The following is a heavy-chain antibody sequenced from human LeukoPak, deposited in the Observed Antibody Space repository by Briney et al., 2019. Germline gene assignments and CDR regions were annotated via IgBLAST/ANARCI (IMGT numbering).Heavy chain of an antibody. D-gene: IGHD2-21*02. J-gene: IGHJ6*03. CDR3: ARDCYSSSYYYYYMDV. CDR2: ISSSSLYI. Sequence: PGGSLRLSCAASGFTLSTYSLNWVRQAPGKGLEWVSSISSSSLYIYYADSVKGRFTISRDNAKNSLYLQMNSLRAEDTAVYYCARDCYSSSYYYYYMDVWGKGTTVTVSS. CDR1: GFTLSTYS. V-gene: IGHV3-21*01.